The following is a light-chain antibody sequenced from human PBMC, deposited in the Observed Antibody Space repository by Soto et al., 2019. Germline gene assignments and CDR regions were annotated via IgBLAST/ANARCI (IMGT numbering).Light chain of an antibody. J-gene: IGKJ2*01. Sequence: DLQMTQSPSSLSASVGDRVTITCRASQSISNYLNWYQQKPGKAPKLLIYGASSLQSGVPSRFSGSGSGTDFTLTICSLQPEDLATYYCQQSYSTPRTFGQGTKLEIK. V-gene: IGKV1-39*01. CDR3: QQSYSTPRT. CDR1: QSISNY. CDR2: GAS.